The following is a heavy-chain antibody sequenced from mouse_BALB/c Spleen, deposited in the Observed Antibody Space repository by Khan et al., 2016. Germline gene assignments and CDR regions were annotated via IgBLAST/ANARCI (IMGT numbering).Heavy chain of an antibody. CDR1: GYAFSSYW. CDR3: VRDGEGDY. CDR2: IYPGDGDT. V-gene: IGHV1-80*01. J-gene: IGHJ2*03. Sequence: QIQLVQSGAELVRPGSSVKISCKASGYAFSSYWMNWVKQRPGQGLEWIGQIYPGDGDTNYNGKFKGKATLTVDKSSSTAYMQLSRLTSEDAAVYFCVRDGEGDYWGQGTSLTVSS.